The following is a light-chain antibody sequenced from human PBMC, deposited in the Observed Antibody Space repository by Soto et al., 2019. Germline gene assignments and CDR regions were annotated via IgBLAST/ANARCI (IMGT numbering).Light chain of an antibody. CDR1: TSDVGGYDY. CDR3: CSYAGDFYV. CDR2: DVS. V-gene: IGLV2-11*01. Sequence: QSALTQPRSVSGYPGQSVAISCTGTTSDVGGYDYVSWHQQHPGKAPELIIFDVSKRPSGVPDRFSGSKSGNTASLTITGLQAEDEADYFCCSYAGDFYVFGSGTKLTVL. J-gene: IGLJ1*01.